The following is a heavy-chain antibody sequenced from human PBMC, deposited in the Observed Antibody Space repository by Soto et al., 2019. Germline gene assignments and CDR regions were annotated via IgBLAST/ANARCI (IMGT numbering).Heavy chain of an antibody. CDR1: GYTFTSYG. CDR3: ARGAYEDPYYSHDRDS. J-gene: IGHJ6*04. D-gene: IGHD4-4*01. Sequence: ASVKVSCKASGYTFTSYGISWVLQAPGQGLEWMGWISAYNGNTNYAQKLQGRVTMTTHASTSTAYMELRSLRSDDTAVYYCARGAYEDPYYSHDRDSWGKGTRGTAAS. V-gene: IGHV1-18*01. CDR2: ISAYNGNT.